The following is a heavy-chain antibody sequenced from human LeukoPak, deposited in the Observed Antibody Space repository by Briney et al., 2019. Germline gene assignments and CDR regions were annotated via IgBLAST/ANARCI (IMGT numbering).Heavy chain of an antibody. V-gene: IGHV4-59*01. Sequence: PSETLSLTCSVSGGSMAPYYWSWIRQSPGKGLEWIGYIYYSGSTNYNPSLKSRVTISVDTSKNQFSLKLSSVTAADTAVYYCARGKLGGGPFIDYWGQGTLVTVSS. D-gene: IGHD2-15*01. CDR3: ARGKLGGGPFIDY. J-gene: IGHJ4*02. CDR2: IYYSGST. CDR1: GGSMAPYY.